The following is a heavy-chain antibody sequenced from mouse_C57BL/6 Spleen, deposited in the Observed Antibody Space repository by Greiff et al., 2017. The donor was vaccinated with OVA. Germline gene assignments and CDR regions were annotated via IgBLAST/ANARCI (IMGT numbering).Heavy chain of an antibody. CDR1: GFTFSSYG. J-gene: IGHJ4*01. CDR3: ARHDHYAMDY. V-gene: IGHV5-6*01. Sequence: EVQVVESGGDLVKPGGSLKLSCAASGFTFSSYGMSWVRQTPDKRLEWVATISSGGSYTYYPDSLKGRFTISRDNAKNTLYLQMSSLKSEDTAMYYCARHDHYAMDYWGQGTSVTVSS. CDR2: ISSGGSYT.